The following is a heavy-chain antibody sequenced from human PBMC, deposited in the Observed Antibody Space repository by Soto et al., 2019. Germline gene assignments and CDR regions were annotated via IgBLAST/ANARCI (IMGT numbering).Heavy chain of an antibody. CDR2: ISGSADST. CDR3: AKTRGAMIYAIAVYGMDI. J-gene: IGHJ6*02. V-gene: IGHV3-23*01. Sequence: EVQLLESGGGFIHPGGSLRLSCAASGFSFSRFAMNWVRQAPWKGREWGSIISGSADSTFYADSEKGRFTISRDNSKSRLYLQINIRRAKDTDVYYVAKTRGAMIYAIAVYGMDIWGQGTTVTVSS. D-gene: IGHD2-8*01. CDR1: GFSFSRFA.